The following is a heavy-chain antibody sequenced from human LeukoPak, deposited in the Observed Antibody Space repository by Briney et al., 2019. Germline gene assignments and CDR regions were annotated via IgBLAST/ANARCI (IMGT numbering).Heavy chain of an antibody. J-gene: IGHJ3*02. CDR2: INPSGGST. D-gene: IGHD1-26*01. V-gene: IGHV1-46*01. Sequence: ASVKVSCKASGYTFTNYYIHRVRQPPGQGLEWMGVINPSGGSTSYAQMFQGRVTMTRDRSTNTLYMELSSLRSEDTAVYYCARVESWEHSGSSQDAFDIWGQGTMVTVSS. CDR3: ARVESWEHSGSSQDAFDI. CDR1: GYTFTNYY.